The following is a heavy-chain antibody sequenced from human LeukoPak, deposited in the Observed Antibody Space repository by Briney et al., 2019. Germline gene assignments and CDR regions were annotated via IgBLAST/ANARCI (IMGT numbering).Heavy chain of an antibody. CDR3: ASGSSGYDP. D-gene: IGHD5-12*01. V-gene: IGHV4-4*07. J-gene: IGHJ5*02. CDR1: GASISGYY. Sequence: SETLSLTCTVSGASISGYYWTWIRQPAGKGLEWIGRIYSSGTTIYNPSLKSRVTMSVDTSKNQFSLKLSSVTAADTAVYFCASGSSGYDPWGQGTLVTVSS. CDR2: IYSSGTT.